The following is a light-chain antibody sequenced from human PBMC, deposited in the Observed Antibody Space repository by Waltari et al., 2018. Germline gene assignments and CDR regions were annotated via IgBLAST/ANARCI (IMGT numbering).Light chain of an antibody. Sequence: EIVLTQSPGTLYLSPGERATLSCRASQSLRSNFLAWYQHKAGQAPRLVIYGTSTRATGIPDRFSGSESGTDFTLAIRRLEPEDFAVYYCQQYDSSPRTFGLGTKVEVK. V-gene: IGKV3-20*01. CDR3: QQYDSSPRT. CDR1: QSLRSNF. CDR2: GTS. J-gene: IGKJ1*01.